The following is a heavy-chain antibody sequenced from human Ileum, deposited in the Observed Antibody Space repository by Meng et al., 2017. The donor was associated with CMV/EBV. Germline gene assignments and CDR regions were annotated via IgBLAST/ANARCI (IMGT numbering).Heavy chain of an antibody. V-gene: IGHV1-2*02. D-gene: IGHD3-16*02. Sequence: TDYYIHWVRQAPGQGLEWLGWINPNTGGTHSSDKFQDRITMTRDTSITTTYMELERLKSDDTAIYYCARSCEIDQYVWGSHRPSWFDSWGQGTLVTVSS. CDR1: TDYY. CDR3: ARSCEIDQYVWGSHRPSWFDS. CDR2: INPNTGGT. J-gene: IGHJ5*01.